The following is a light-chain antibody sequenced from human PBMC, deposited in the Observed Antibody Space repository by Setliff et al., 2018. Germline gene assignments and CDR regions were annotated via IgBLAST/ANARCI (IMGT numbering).Light chain of an antibody. V-gene: IGLV2-23*02. CDR1: SSDVGSYDL. Sequence: QSVLTRPASVSGSPGQSITISCTGTSSDVGSYDLVSWYQQHPGKAPKLMIYEVSKRPSGVSNRFSGSKSGNTASLTISGLQAEDAADYYCCSYAGSTTYVVFGGGTKVTVL. CDR3: CSYAGSTTYVV. CDR2: EVS. J-gene: IGLJ2*01.